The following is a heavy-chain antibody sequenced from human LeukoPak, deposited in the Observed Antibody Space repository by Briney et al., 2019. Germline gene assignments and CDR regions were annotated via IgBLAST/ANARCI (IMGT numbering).Heavy chain of an antibody. CDR1: GGSFSSYY. D-gene: IGHD2/OR15-2a*01. CDR2: IYYSGST. J-gene: IGHJ4*02. CDR3: ARDQALSFFDY. Sequence: PSETLSHTCAVYGGSFSSYYWGWIRQPPGKGLEWIGSIYYSGSTYYNPSLKSRVTISVDTSKNQFSLKLSSVTAADTAVYYCARDQALSFFDYWGQGTLVTVSS. V-gene: IGHV4-39*07.